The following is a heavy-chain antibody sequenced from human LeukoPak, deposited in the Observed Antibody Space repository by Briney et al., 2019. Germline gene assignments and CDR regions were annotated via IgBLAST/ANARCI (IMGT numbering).Heavy chain of an antibody. CDR3: ARPIIAVAGIAYFQH. Sequence: GSLRLSCAASGFTFSSYAMHWVRQAPGKGLEYVLAISSNGGSTYYANSVKGRFTISRDNSKNTLYLQMGSLRAEDMAVYYCARPIIAVAGIAYFQHWGQGTLVTVSS. V-gene: IGHV3-64*01. D-gene: IGHD6-19*01. J-gene: IGHJ1*01. CDR2: ISSNGGST. CDR1: GFTFSSYA.